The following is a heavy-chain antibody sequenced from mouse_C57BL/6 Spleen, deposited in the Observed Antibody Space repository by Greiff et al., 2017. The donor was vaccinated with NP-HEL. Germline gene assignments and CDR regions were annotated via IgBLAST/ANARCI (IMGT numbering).Heavy chain of an antibody. J-gene: IGHJ4*01. V-gene: IGHV1-54*01. Sequence: QVQLKESGAELVRPGTSVKVSCKASGYAFTNYLIEWVKQRPGQGLEWIGVINPGSGGTNYNEKFKGKATLTADKSSSTAYMQLSSLTSEDSAVYFCARSSSRHYYAMDYWGQGTSVTVSS. CDR3: ARSSSRHYYAMDY. D-gene: IGHD1-1*01. CDR1: GYAFTNYL. CDR2: INPGSGGT.